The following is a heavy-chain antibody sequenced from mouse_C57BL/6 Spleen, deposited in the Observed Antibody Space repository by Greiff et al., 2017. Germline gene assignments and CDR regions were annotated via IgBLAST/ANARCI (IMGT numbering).Heavy chain of an antibody. D-gene: IGHD2-3*01. CDR2: INPSSGYT. CDR3: ARAWLLDFYAMDY. V-gene: IGHV1-4*01. Sequence: QVQLQQSGAELARPGASVKMSCKASGYTFTSYTMHWVKQRPGQGLEWIGYINPSSGYTKYNQKFKDKATLTADKSSSTAYMQLSSLTSEDSAVYYCARAWLLDFYAMDYWGQGTSVTVSS. CDR1: GYTFTSYT. J-gene: IGHJ4*01.